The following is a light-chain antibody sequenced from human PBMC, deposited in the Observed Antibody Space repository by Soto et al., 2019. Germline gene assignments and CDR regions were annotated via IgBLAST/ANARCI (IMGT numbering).Light chain of an antibody. CDR3: QQRSNWPLS. V-gene: IGKV3-15*01. CDR1: QTVSSS. Sequence: EIVMTQSPVTLSVSPGERATLSCRASQTVSSSLAWYQQKPGQAPRLLIYGASTRATGIPARFSGSGSGTEFTLTISSLEPEDFAVYYCQQRSNWPLSFGGGTKVEI. J-gene: IGKJ4*01. CDR2: GAS.